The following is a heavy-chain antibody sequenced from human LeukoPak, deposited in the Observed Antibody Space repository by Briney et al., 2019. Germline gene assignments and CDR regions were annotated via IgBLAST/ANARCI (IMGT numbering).Heavy chain of an antibody. J-gene: IGHJ5*02. Sequence: SETLSLTCTVSGGSVSSGSYYWSWIRQPPGKGLEWIGYIYYSGSTNYNPSLKSRVTISVDTSKNQFSLKLSSVTAADTAVYYCARHGDYGNWFDPWGQGTLVTVSS. CDR1: GGSVSSGSYY. D-gene: IGHD4-17*01. CDR2: IYYSGST. V-gene: IGHV4-61*01. CDR3: ARHGDYGNWFDP.